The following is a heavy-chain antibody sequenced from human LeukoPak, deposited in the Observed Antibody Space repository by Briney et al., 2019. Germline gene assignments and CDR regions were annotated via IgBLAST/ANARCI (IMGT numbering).Heavy chain of an antibody. Sequence: GGSLRPSCAASGFTFSSYSMNWVRQAPGKGLEWVSSISSSSSYIYYADSVKGRFTISRDNAKNSLYPQMNSLRAEDTAVYYCARDHILTGQNYYYYGMDVWGQGTTVTVSS. J-gene: IGHJ6*02. V-gene: IGHV3-21*01. D-gene: IGHD3-9*01. CDR2: ISSSSSYI. CDR1: GFTFSSYS. CDR3: ARDHILTGQNYYYYGMDV.